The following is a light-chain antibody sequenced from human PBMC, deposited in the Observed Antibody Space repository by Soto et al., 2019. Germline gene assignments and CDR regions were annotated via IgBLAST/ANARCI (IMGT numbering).Light chain of an antibody. CDR1: SSNLGAGYD. V-gene: IGLV1-40*01. CDR3: QAYDYSLTASL. CDR2: GDR. Sequence: QSVLTQPPSVSGAPGQRVSISCTGNSSNLGAGYDVHWYQQLPVAPPKLVIFGDRNRPSGVPERFSGSKSGTSASLAITGLHAEDDADYYCQAYDYSLTASLFGGGPKLTVL. J-gene: IGLJ3*02.